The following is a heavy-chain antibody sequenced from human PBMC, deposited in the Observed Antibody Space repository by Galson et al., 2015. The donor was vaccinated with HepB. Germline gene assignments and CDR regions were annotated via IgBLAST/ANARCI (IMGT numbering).Heavy chain of an antibody. V-gene: IGHV1-69*02. CDR3: ARYSSSWAYYYYYGMDV. D-gene: IGHD6-13*01. Sequence: SVKVSCKASGSTFSSYTISWVRQAPGQGLEWMGRIIPILGIANYAQKFQGRVTITADKSTSTAYMELSSLRSEDTAVYYCARYSSSWAYYYYYGMDVWGQGTTVTVSS. CDR1: GSTFSSYT. CDR2: IIPILGIA. J-gene: IGHJ6*02.